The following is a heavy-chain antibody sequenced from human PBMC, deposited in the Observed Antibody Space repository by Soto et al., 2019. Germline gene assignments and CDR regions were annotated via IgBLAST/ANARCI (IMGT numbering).Heavy chain of an antibody. Sequence: GGSLRLSCAASGFTFSSYAMSWVRQAPGKGLEWVSSISKSDYTYYSDSVKGRFTISRDNAKNSVSLQMNTLRVEDTAVYYCAREDSIIIPAVSDFWGQGTLVTVSS. D-gene: IGHD2-2*01. CDR1: GFTFSSYA. CDR3: AREDSIIIPAVSDF. CDR2: ISKSDYT. V-gene: IGHV3-21*01. J-gene: IGHJ4*02.